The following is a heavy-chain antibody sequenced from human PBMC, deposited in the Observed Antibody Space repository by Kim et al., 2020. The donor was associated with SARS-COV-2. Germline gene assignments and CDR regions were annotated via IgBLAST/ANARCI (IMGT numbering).Heavy chain of an antibody. CDR2: INAGNGNT. CDR1: GYTFTSYA. CDR3: AMDPETRPYYYYGMDV. Sequence: ASVKVSCKASGYTFTSYAMHWVRQAPGQRLEWMGWINAGNGNTKYSQKFQGRVTITRDTSASTAYMELSSLRSEDTAVYYCAMDPETRPYYYYGMDVWGQGTTVTVSS. D-gene: IGHD4-17*01. J-gene: IGHJ6*02. V-gene: IGHV1-3*01.